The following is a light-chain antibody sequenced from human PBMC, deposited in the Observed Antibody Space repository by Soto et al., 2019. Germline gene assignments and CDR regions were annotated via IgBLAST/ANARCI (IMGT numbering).Light chain of an antibody. CDR1: QDINKN. CDR3: QQYESLPLT. J-gene: IGKJ5*01. V-gene: IGKV1-33*01. Sequence: DIHMTQSPSALSASVGDGVTMACQASQDINKNLIWYQQKPGKAPKLLIYDASDLETGVPPRFSGSGSGTGFTFTISSLQPEDFATYYCQQYESLPLTFGQGTRLEIK. CDR2: DAS.